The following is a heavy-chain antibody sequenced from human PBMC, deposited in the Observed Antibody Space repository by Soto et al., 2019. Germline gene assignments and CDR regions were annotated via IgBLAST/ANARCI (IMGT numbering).Heavy chain of an antibody. J-gene: IGHJ4*02. CDR1: GYTFTGYY. V-gene: IGHV1-2*02. CDR3: ARDGYSPFDY. Sequence: GASVKFSCKASGYTFTGYYIHWVRQAPGQGLEWMGWINPDSGDTNYAPKLQGRVTLTRDTSMSTAYMQLSWLRSDDTAVYYCARDGYSPFDYWAQGTLVTVSS. D-gene: IGHD4-4*01. CDR2: INPDSGDT.